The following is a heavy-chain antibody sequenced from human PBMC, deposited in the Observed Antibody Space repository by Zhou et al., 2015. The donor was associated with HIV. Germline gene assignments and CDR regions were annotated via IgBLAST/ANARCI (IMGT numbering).Heavy chain of an antibody. CDR1: GFIFRNYW. Sequence: VQLVESGGGVVQPGRSLRLSCAASGFIFRNYWMHWVRQAPGKGLVWVSRLKTDGSITNYAGSVKGRFTISRDNAKNTLYLQMNNLRAEDTAVYYCARPIVGANAFDLWGQGTMVTVS. V-gene: IGHV3-74*02. D-gene: IGHD1-26*01. CDR2: LKTDGSIT. J-gene: IGHJ3*01. CDR3: ARPIVGANAFDL.